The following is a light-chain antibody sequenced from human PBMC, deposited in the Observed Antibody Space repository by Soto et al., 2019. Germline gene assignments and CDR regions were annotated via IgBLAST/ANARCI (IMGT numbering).Light chain of an antibody. Sequence: EIVLTQSPGTLSLSPGERATVSCRASQSASSSYFAWSQQKPGQAPRLLISGASIRATGIPDRFSGSGSGTDFTLTISRLEPEDFAVYYCQHYARSVGTFGQGTRVEIK. CDR3: QHYARSVGT. V-gene: IGKV3-20*01. J-gene: IGKJ1*01. CDR1: QSASSSY. CDR2: GAS.